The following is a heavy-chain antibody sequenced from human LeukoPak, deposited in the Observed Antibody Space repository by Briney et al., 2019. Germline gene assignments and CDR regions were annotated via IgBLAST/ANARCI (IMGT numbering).Heavy chain of an antibody. V-gene: IGHV4-59*01. CDR1: GGSLSSYY. J-gene: IGHJ4*02. D-gene: IGHD4-17*01. CDR3: ARGSPYGDYVDY. CDR2: IYYSVST. Sequence: PSETLSLTCAVSGGSLSSYYCSWIRQPPGKWREWFWYIYYSVSTNYNPYLKSRVTISVDTSQNQFPLNLSSVTAADTAVYYCARGSPYGDYVDYWGQGTLVTVSS.